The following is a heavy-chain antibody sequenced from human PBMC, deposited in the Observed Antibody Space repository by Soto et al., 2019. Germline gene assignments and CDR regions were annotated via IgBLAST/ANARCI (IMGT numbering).Heavy chain of an antibody. CDR1: GFTFSGSA. V-gene: IGHV3-73*01. CDR2: IRSKANSYAT. CDR3: TRFWRDYDFWSGPPDV. Sequence: GGSLRLSCAASGFTFSGSAMHWVRQASGKGLEWVGRIRSKANSYATAYAASVKGRFTISRDDSKNTAYLQMNSLKTEDTAVYYCTRFWRDYDFWSGPPDVWGKGTTVTVSS. D-gene: IGHD3-3*01. J-gene: IGHJ6*04.